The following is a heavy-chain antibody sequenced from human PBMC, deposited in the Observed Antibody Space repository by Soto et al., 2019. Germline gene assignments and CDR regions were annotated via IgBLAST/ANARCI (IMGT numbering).Heavy chain of an antibody. D-gene: IGHD6-13*01. J-gene: IGHJ6*02. CDR1: GFTFSSYS. V-gene: IGHV3-21*01. Sequence: EVQLVESGGGLVKPGGSLRLSCAASGFTFSSYSMNWVRQAPGKGLEWVSSISSSSSYIYYADSVKGRFTISRDNAKNSLYLQMNSLTAEDTAVYYCARDQGSSWYVDYYYYGMDVWGQGTTVTVSS. CDR2: ISSSSSYI. CDR3: ARDQGSSWYVDYYYYGMDV.